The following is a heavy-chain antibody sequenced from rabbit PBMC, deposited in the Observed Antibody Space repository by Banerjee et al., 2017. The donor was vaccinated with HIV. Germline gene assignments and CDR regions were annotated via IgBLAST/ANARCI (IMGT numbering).Heavy chain of an antibody. Sequence: QEQLVESGGDLVKPEGSLTLTCKASGFSFSYKYVMCWVRQAPGKGLEWIGCIYTGVGSTYYASWAKGRFTISRSTSLNTVTLQLNSLTAADTATYFCARDLAGVIGWNFNLWGQGTLVTVS. V-gene: IGHV1S47*01. CDR1: GFSFSYKYV. CDR3: ARDLAGVIGWNFNL. D-gene: IGHD4-1*01. CDR2: IYTGVGST. J-gene: IGHJ4*01.